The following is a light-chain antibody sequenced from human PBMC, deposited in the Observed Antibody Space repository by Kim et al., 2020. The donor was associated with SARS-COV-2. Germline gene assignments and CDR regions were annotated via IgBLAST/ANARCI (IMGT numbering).Light chain of an antibody. V-gene: IGKV4-1*01. Sequence: DIVMTQSPDSLAVSLGERATINCKSSQSVLYSPDNRNCLAWYQHKPGQPPKLLIYSASTRESGVPDRFTGSGTGTDFTLTNSSLQAEDVGIYYCQKELGCPPYTCGQGTEREI. CDR1: QSVLYSPDNRNC. CDR2: SAS. CDR3: QKELGCPPYT. J-gene: IGKJ2*01.